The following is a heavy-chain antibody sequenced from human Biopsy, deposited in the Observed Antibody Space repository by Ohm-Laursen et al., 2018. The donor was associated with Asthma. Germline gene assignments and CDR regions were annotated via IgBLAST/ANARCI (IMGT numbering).Heavy chain of an antibody. CDR2: ISPSGNT. D-gene: IGHD4-17*01. Sequence: TLSLTWSVSGGSISSGDYSWSWIRQPPGKSLEWIGFISPSGNTYYSPSLKSRLTISVDRSKNQFSLRLSSVTAADTAMYYCARDYGDYVWRAFDIWDQGTMVTVSS. CDR1: GGSISSGDYS. CDR3: ARDYGDYVWRAFDI. V-gene: IGHV4-30-2*01. J-gene: IGHJ3*02.